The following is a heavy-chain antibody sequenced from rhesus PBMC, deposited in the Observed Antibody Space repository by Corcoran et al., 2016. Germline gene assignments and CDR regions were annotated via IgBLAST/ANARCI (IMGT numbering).Heavy chain of an antibody. CDR1: GGSVSSSNW. J-gene: IGHJ1*01. V-gene: IGHV4-65*01. CDR3: ARVPGYFEF. CDR2: ISGSSGST. Sequence: QVQLQESGPGLVKPSETLSLTCAVSGGSVSSSNWWSWIRQPPGKGLDWIGYISGSSGSTYYNPSLKSRFTISTDTSKNQFSLKLSSVTAADTAVYYCARVPGYFEFWGQGALVTVSS.